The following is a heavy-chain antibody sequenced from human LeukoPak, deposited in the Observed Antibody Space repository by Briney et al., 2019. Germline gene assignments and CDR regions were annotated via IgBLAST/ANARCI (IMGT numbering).Heavy chain of an antibody. CDR3: ARDRKYSSSWYVGAFDI. V-gene: IGHV3-33*01. CDR1: GFTFSSYG. D-gene: IGHD6-13*01. J-gene: IGHJ3*02. Sequence: GGSLRLSCAASGFTFSSYGMHWVRQAPGTGLEWVAVIWYDGSNKYYADSVKGRFTISRDNSKNTLYLQMNSLRAEDTAVYYCARDRKYSSSWYVGAFDIWGQGTMVTVSS. CDR2: IWYDGSNK.